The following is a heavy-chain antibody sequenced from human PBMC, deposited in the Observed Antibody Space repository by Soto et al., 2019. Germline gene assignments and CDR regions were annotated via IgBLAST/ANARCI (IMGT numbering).Heavy chain of an antibody. J-gene: IGHJ4*02. CDR1: GFSLSTSGVG. CDR3: AHREIRGADSSGWAGYFDY. D-gene: IGHD6-19*01. V-gene: IGHV2-5*02. Sequence: QITLKESGPTLVKPTQTLTLTCTFSGFSLSTSGVGVGWIRQPPGKALEWLALIYWDDDKRYSPSLKSRLTITKDTSKNQVVLTMTNMDPVDTATYYCAHREIRGADSSGWAGYFDYWGQGTLVTVSS. CDR2: IYWDDDK.